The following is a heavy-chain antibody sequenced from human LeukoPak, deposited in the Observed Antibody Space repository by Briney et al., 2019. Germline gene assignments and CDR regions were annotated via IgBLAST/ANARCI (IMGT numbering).Heavy chain of an antibody. CDR3: ARSHDHLWGNYPDY. CDR1: GGSIDSTNW. Sequence: SETLSLTCDVSGGSIDSTNWWNWVRQPPGKGLEWIGEIHHDGRINYNPSLKSRVTLSVDKSKNQFTLRLNSVTAADTAMYYCARSHDHLWGNYPDYWGQGTLVTVSS. CDR2: IHHDGRI. D-gene: IGHD3-16*02. J-gene: IGHJ4*02. V-gene: IGHV4/OR15-8*01.